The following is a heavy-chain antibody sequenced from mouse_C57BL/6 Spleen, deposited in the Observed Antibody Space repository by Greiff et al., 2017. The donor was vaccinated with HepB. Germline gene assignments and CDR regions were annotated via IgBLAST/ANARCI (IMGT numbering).Heavy chain of an antibody. J-gene: IGHJ2*01. CDR1: GYTFTDYY. CDR3: AQGSSYDYFDY. V-gene: IGHV1-26*01. Sequence: VQLQQSGPELVKPGASVKISCKASGYTFTDYYMNWVKQSHGKSLEWIGDINPNNGGTSYNQKFKGKATLTVDKSSSTAYMELRSLTSEDSAVYYCAQGSSYDYFDYWGQGTTLTVSS. CDR2: INPNNGGT. D-gene: IGHD1-1*01.